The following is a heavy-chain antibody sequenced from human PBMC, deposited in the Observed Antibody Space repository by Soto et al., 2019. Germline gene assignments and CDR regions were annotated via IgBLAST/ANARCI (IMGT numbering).Heavy chain of an antibody. J-gene: IGHJ4*02. CDR2: VNPYNDNT. CDR3: ARGGNLDS. Sequence: QVQLEQYGAEVKKPGASVKVSCKASGYTFASYAIHWLRQVAGQGLEWVGYVNPYNDNTELAQKFQGRVTLTKDISMSTAYMELRSLRSEDTAVYFCARGGNLDSWGQGSLVTVSS. CDR1: GYTFASYA. V-gene: IGHV1-8*01.